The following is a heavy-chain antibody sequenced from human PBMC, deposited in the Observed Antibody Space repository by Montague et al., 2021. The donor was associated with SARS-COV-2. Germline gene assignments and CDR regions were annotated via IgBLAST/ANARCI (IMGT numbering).Heavy chain of an antibody. D-gene: IGHD3-10*01. CDR1: GDSFNSPKYY. V-gene: IGHV4-39*01. J-gene: IGHJ4*02. CDR2: SYYSGTT. Sequence: SETLSLTCTVSGDSFNSPKYYCAWIRQPPGKGLEWIGSSYYSGTTYDNPSLRSQVTMSVDTSKTQFSLKMNSVTAADTAVYYCARGSYGSGSYHAFDIWGQGTLVAVSS. CDR3: ARGSYGSGSYHAFDI.